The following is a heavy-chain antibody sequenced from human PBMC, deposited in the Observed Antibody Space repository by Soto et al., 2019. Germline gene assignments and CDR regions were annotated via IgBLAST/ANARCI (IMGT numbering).Heavy chain of an antibody. CDR2: ISYDGSNK. Sequence: GGSLRLSCAASGFTFSSYAMHWVRQAPGKGLEWVAVISYDGSNKYYADSVKGRFTISRDNSKNTLYLQMNSLRAEDTAVYYCARTAGPTSGSYVAGVFYYYYGMDVWGQGTTVTVSS. CDR3: ARTAGPTSGSYVAGVFYYYYGMDV. CDR1: GFTFSSYA. D-gene: IGHD1-26*01. V-gene: IGHV3-30-3*01. J-gene: IGHJ6*02.